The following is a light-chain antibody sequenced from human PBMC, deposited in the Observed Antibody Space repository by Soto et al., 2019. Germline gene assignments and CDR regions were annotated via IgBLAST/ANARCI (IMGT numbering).Light chain of an antibody. Sequence: IVLTQSPGTLSLSPGERATLSCRASQSIGSFYLAWYQQKSGQAPRLLIFGVSSRATGIPDRFSGSGSGTDFTLTISRLEPEDFAVYYCQQYGDSPWTFGQGTKVEIK. J-gene: IGKJ1*01. CDR2: GVS. CDR3: QQYGDSPWT. CDR1: QSIGSFY. V-gene: IGKV3-20*01.